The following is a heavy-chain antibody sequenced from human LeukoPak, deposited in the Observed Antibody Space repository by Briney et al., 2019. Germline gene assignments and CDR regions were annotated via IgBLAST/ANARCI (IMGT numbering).Heavy chain of an antibody. V-gene: IGHV3-30-3*01. D-gene: IGHD3-16*01. CDR3: ARARRRFDY. CDR1: EFTFSNYA. Sequence: SLRLSCAASEFTFSNYALHWVRQAPGKGLQWVAVISYDGNTIHYADSVKGRFIISRDTSKNTLYLQMNSLRSEDTAVYYCARARRRFDYWGQGTLVTVSS. CDR2: ISYDGNTI. J-gene: IGHJ4*02.